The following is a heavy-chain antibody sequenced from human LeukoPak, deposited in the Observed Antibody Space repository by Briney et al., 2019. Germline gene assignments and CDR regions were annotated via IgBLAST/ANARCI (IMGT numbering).Heavy chain of an antibody. D-gene: IGHD6-13*01. V-gene: IGHV1-18*01. CDR2: ISAYNGNT. Sequence: ASVKVSCKASGYTFTSYGICWVRQAPGQGLEWMGWISAYNGNTNYAQKLQGRVTMTTDTSTSTAYMELRSLRSDDTAVYYCARDLPAPYSGSWPLDYWGQGTLVTVSS. J-gene: IGHJ4*02. CDR1: GYTFTSYG. CDR3: ARDLPAPYSGSWPLDY.